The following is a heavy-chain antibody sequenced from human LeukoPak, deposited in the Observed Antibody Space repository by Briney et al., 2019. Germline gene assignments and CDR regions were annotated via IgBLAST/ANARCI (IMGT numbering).Heavy chain of an antibody. V-gene: IGHV4-34*01. CDR3: ARGRLKDFWTSLAYYFDY. D-gene: IGHD3/OR15-3a*01. Sequence: PSETLSLTCAVYSGSISGYYWCWIRQSPGKGLEWIGQIYRSGTTQYNPSLKSRVTISVDTSTNQFSLRLNSVTAADTAIYYCARGRLKDFWTSLAYYFDYWGQGTLVTVSP. CDR2: IYRSGTT. J-gene: IGHJ4*02. CDR1: SGSISGYY.